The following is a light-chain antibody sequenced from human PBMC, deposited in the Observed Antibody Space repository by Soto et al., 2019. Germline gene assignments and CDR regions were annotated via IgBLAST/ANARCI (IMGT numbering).Light chain of an antibody. Sequence: QSVLTQPASVSGSPGQSITISCTGTSSDVGSYNLVSWYQQHPGKAPKLMIYEGSKRPSGVSNRFSGSKSGNTASLTISGLQAEDEADYYCFSYAGSSTFLFGTGTKLTVL. CDR1: SSDVGSYNL. CDR2: EGS. CDR3: FSYAGSSTFL. V-gene: IGLV2-23*03. J-gene: IGLJ1*01.